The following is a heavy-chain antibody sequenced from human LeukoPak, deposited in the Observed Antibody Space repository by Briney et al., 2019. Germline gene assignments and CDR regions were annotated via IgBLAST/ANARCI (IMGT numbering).Heavy chain of an antibody. Sequence: SETLSLTCAVYGGSFSGYYWSWIRQPPGKGLEWIGEINHSGSTNYNPSLKSRITISVDTSKNQFSLKLTSVTAADTAVYYCARKRGDILTGYNFDYWGQGILVTVSS. CDR3: ARKRGDILTGYNFDY. CDR2: INHSGST. CDR1: GGSFSGYY. J-gene: IGHJ4*02. D-gene: IGHD3-9*01. V-gene: IGHV4-34*01.